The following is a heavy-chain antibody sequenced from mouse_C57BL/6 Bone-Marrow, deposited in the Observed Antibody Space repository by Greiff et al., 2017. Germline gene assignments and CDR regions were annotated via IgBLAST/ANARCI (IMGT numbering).Heavy chain of an antibody. Sequence: QVHVKQSGAELARPGASVKLSCKASGYTFTSYGISWVKQRTGQGLEWIGEIYPRSGNTYYNEKFKGKATLTADKSSSTAYMELRSLTSEDSAVYFCAREGSTVRGAMDYWGQGTSVTVSS. D-gene: IGHD1-1*01. V-gene: IGHV1-81*01. CDR3: AREGSTVRGAMDY. J-gene: IGHJ4*01. CDR1: GYTFTSYG. CDR2: IYPRSGNT.